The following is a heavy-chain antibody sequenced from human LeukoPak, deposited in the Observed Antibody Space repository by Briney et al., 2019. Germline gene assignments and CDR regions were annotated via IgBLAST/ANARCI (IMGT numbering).Heavy chain of an antibody. CDR1: GFTFSSYA. CDR3: AKDEVAAAMLGYYYYYMDV. V-gene: IGHV3-30*02. D-gene: IGHD2-2*01. J-gene: IGHJ6*03. CDR2: IRYDGSNK. Sequence: PGGSLRLSCAASGFTFSSYAMSWVRQAPGKGLEGVAFIRYDGSNKYYADSVKGRFTISRDNSKNTLYLQMNSLRAEDTAVYYCAKDEVAAAMLGYYYYYMDVWGKGTTVTVSS.